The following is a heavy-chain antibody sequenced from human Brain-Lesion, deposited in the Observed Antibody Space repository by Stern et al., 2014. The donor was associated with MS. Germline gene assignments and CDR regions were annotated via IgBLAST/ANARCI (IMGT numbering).Heavy chain of an antibody. CDR2: ISAYNGEK. Sequence: QVQLVESETEVKNPGASVKISCKASGYTFTTFAITWVRQVPGQGLEWMARISAYNGEKKKAQKFEVRVPLATDTSSDTAYMELRSLTSDDTAVYYCAREGFAGAHDYWGQGTLVTVSS. V-gene: IGHV1-18*01. CDR1: GYTFTTFA. J-gene: IGHJ4*02. CDR3: AREGFAGAHDY.